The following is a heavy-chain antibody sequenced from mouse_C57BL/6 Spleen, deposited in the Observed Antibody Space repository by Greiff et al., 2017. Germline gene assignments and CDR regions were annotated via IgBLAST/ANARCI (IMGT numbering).Heavy chain of an antibody. D-gene: IGHD1-1*02. J-gene: IGHJ2*01. CDR1: GFTFTDYY. Sequence: EVTLVESGGGLVQPGGSLSLSCAASGFTFTDYYMSWVRQPPGKALEWLGFIRNKANGYTTEYSASVKGRFTISRDNSQSILYLQMNALRAEDSATYYCARYGWLEYYFDYWGQGTTLTVSS. CDR2: IRNKANGYTT. V-gene: IGHV7-3*01. CDR3: ARYGWLEYYFDY.